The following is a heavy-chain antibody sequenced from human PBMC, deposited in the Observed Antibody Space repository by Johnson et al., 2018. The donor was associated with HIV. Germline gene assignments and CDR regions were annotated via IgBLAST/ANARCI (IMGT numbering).Heavy chain of an antibody. J-gene: IGHJ3*02. CDR3: ARSTYCGGDCYSVAFDI. CDR1: GFTFSRYW. D-gene: IGHD2-21*01. V-gene: IGHV3-7*01. CDR2: INQNGSEE. Sequence: VQLVESGGGWVQPGGSLRLSCAVSGFTFSRYWMSWVRQVPGKGLKWVANINQNGSEEYYADSVKGRFTISRDNAKNSLYLQMNSLRAEDTAVYYCARSTYCGGDCYSVAFDIWGQGTMVTVSS.